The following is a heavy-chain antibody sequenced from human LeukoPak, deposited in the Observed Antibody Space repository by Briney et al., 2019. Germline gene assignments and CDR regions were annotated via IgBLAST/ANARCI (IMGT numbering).Heavy chain of an antibody. D-gene: IGHD3-10*01. CDR3: ARNYYGSGSYLSFDY. V-gene: IGHV1-2*04. Sequence: AASVKVSCTASGYTFTGYYMHWVRQAPGQGLEWMGWINPNSGGTNYAQKFQGWVTMTRDTSISTAYMELSRLRSDDTAVYYCARNYYGSGSYLSFDYWGQGTLVTVSS. CDR1: GYTFTGYY. CDR2: INPNSGGT. J-gene: IGHJ4*02.